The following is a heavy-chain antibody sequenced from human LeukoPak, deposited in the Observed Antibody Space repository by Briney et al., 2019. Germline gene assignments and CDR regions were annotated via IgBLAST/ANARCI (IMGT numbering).Heavy chain of an antibody. CDR2: INPNSGVT. Sequence: ASVKVSCKASGHTFTGYYMHWVRQAPGQGLEWLGWINPNSGVTNYAQKFQGRITMIRDTSITTVYMELSSLTSDDTAVYYCGSGQWLVGVFYWGQGTLVTVSS. CDR1: GHTFTGYY. V-gene: IGHV1-2*02. CDR3: GSGQWLVGVFY. D-gene: IGHD6-19*01. J-gene: IGHJ4*02.